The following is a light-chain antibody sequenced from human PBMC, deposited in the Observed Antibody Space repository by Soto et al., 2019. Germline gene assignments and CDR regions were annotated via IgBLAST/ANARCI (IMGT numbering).Light chain of an antibody. CDR3: QQSYSTPPVT. CDR1: QSVSSYY. Sequence: EIVLTQSPGTLSLSPGEIATLSCSASQSVSSYYLAWYQQKPGQAPRLLIYAASSRATGIPDRFSGGGSGTDFTLTISRLEPEDFAVYYCQQSYSTPPVTFGGGTKVDIK. CDR2: AAS. J-gene: IGKJ4*01. V-gene: IGKV3-20*01.